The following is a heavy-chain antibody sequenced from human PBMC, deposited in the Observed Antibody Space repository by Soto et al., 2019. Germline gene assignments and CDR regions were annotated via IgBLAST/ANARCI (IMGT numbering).Heavy chain of an antibody. CDR1: GYTFTSYA. J-gene: IGHJ4*02. CDR2: INAGNGNT. Sequence: ASVKVSCKASGYTFTSYAMHLVRQAPGQRLEWMGWINAGNGNTKYSQKFQGRVTITRDTSASTAYMELSRLRSDDTAVYYCARVASYSNYAFDYWGQGALVTVSS. V-gene: IGHV1-3*01. CDR3: ARVASYSNYAFDY. D-gene: IGHD4-4*01.